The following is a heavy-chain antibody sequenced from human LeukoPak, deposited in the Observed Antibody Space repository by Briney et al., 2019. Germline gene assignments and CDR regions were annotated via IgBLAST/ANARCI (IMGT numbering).Heavy chain of an antibody. D-gene: IGHD3-22*01. CDR3: ARVLNNYYDSSGYQNDWFDP. V-gene: IGHV4-4*07. CDR2: IYTSGST. J-gene: IGHJ5*02. CDR1: GGSISSYY. Sequence: SETLSLTCTVSGGSISSYYWSWIRQPAGNGLEWIGRIYTSGSTNYNPSLKSRVTISVDTSKNQFSLKLSSVTAADTAVYYCARVLNNYYDSSGYQNDWFDPWGQGTLVTVSS.